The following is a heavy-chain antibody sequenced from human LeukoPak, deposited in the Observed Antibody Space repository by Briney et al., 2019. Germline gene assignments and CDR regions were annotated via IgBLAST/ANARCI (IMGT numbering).Heavy chain of an antibody. CDR1: GYTFTGYY. Sequence: ASVKVSCKASGYTFTGYYMHWVRQAPGQGLEWMGWINPNNGGTNYAQKFQGRVTMTRDTSISTAYMELSRLRSDDTAVYYCARDRAGDSFDIWGQGTMVTVSS. CDR2: INPNNGGT. D-gene: IGHD7-27*01. CDR3: ARDRAGDSFDI. V-gene: IGHV1-2*02. J-gene: IGHJ3*02.